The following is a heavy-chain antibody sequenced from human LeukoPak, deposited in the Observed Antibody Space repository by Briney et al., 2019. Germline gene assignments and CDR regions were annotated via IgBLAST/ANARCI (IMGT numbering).Heavy chain of an antibody. V-gene: IGHV4-59*01. CDR3: ARGDFWSGSNFNY. J-gene: IGHJ4*02. CDR1: GGSISSYY. Sequence: ASETLSLTCTVSGGSISSYYWSWIRQPPGKGLEWIGYIYCSGSTNYNPSLKSRVTISVDTSKNQFSLKLSSVTAADTAVYYCARGDFWSGSNFNYWGQGTLVTVSS. D-gene: IGHD3-3*01. CDR2: IYCSGST.